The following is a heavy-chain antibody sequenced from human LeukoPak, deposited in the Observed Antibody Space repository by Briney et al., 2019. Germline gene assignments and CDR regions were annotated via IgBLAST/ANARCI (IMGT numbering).Heavy chain of an antibody. CDR3: AKDHYYGSGSYYTYFDY. D-gene: IGHD3-10*01. V-gene: IGHV3-21*04. CDR2: ITTTFYT. Sequence: PGGSLRLSCAASGFTFSSYSFNWVRQVPGKGLEWVSSITTTFYTYYTDSVKGRFTISRDNAKNSLYLQMDSLRAEDTALYYCAKDHYYGSGSYYTYFDYWGQGTLVTVSS. CDR1: GFTFSSYS. J-gene: IGHJ4*02.